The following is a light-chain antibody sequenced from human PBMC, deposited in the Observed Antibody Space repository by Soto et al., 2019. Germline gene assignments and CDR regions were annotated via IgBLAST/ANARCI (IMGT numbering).Light chain of an antibody. CDR3: CSYAGSSTLV. CDR2: EVT. J-gene: IGLJ2*01. Sequence: QSVLTQPASVSGSPGQSITISCTGDVGTYNLVSWYQVHPGEAPKLIIYEVTKRPSGVSNRFSGSKSGNTASLTISGLQADDEADYHCCSYAGSSTLVFGGGTKLTVL. V-gene: IGLV2-23*02. CDR1: DVGTYNL.